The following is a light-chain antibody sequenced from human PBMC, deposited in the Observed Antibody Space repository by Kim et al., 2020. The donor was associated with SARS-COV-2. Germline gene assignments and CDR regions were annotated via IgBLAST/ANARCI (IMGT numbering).Light chain of an antibody. CDR1: QSVSSN. CDR2: DAS. Sequence: EIVMKQSPATLSVSPGERATLSCRASQSVSSNLAWYQQKPGQAPRLLIYDASTRATGIPARFSGSGSGTEFSLTISSLQSEDFAVYYCQQYNKWPARTFGQGTKVDIK. J-gene: IGKJ1*01. V-gene: IGKV3-15*01. CDR3: QQYNKWPART.